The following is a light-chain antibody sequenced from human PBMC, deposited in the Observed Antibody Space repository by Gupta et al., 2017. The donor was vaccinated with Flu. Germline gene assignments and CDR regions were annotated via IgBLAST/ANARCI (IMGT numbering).Light chain of an antibody. Sequence: DIQLTQSPSSVSVSVGDSVTITCRTSQVVNSWLAWYQQKPGKAPELLIYAASRVKSGVPARFSGSGSGTDFTLTITSLQPEDFANYYCQEYSCFPYNFGQGTKLDIK. CDR3: QEYSCFPYN. CDR1: QVVNSW. CDR2: AAS. J-gene: IGKJ2*01. V-gene: IGKV1-12*01.